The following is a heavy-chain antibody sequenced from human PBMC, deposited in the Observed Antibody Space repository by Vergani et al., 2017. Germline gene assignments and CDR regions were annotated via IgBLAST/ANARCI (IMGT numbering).Heavy chain of an antibody. CDR1: GDSIISRSYY. D-gene: IGHD3-16*01. J-gene: IGHJ2*01. CDR3: ASGKYYSDSTSHFRGRYFDG. CDR2: IYNSGNG. V-gene: IGHV4-39*01. Sequence: QMQLQESGPGLVKASETLSLTCTVSGDSIISRSYYWGWIRQPPGKGLEWIGSIYNSGNGDSSSSLKSRVTISADTSKNQFSLRLTSVTAADTAVYYCASGKYYSDSTSHFRGRYFDGWGGGTLVTVRS.